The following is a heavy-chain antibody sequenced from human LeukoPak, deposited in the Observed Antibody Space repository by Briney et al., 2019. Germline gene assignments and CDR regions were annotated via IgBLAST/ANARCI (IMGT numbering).Heavy chain of an antibody. CDR1: GFTFSSYG. CDR2: IRYDGSNK. D-gene: IGHD2-21*02. CDR3: VRGGVTDPASDY. J-gene: IGHJ4*02. V-gene: IGHV3-30*02. Sequence: PGGSLRLSCAASGFTFSSYGMHWVRQAPGKGLEWVAFIRYDGSNKYYADSVKGRFTISRDNSKNTLYLQMNSLRAEDTAVYFCVRGGVTDPASDYWGQGTLVTVSS.